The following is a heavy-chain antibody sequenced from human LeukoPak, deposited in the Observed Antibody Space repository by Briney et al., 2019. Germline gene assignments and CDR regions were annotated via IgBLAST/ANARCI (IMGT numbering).Heavy chain of an antibody. CDR1: GFTFRNYA. Sequence: GGSLRLSCAASGFTFRNYAMGWVRQAPGKGLEWVSAISTSGGTTYYADSVKGRFTISRDNSKNTLYLQMTNLRAEDTAVYYCAKDLTFDAFDIWGQGTMVTVSS. D-gene: IGHD1-14*01. J-gene: IGHJ3*02. CDR3: AKDLTFDAFDI. V-gene: IGHV3-23*01. CDR2: ISTSGGTT.